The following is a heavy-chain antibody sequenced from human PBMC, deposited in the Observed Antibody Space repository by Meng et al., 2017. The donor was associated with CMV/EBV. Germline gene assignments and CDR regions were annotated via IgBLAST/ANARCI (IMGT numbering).Heavy chain of an antibody. J-gene: IGHJ4*02. D-gene: IGHD3-16*01. CDR2: ISSSGGTT. Sequence: AGFTLSSYAMSWVRQAPRKGLVWVSVISSSGGTTYYADSVKGRFTISRDNSKNTLYVQMNSLRAEDTAVYFCAKVTRPAPTYYLDYWGQGTLVTVSS. CDR3: AKVTRPAPTYYLDY. CDR1: GFTLSSYA. V-gene: IGHV3-23*01.